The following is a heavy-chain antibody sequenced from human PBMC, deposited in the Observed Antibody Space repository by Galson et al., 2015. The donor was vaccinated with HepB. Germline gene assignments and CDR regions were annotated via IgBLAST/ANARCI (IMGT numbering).Heavy chain of an antibody. V-gene: IGHV4-4*02. D-gene: IGHD6-13*01. CDR3: ARTDGRIAAAGTIDP. CDR1: GGSISSSNW. Sequence: SETLSLTCAVSGGSISSSNWWSWVRQPPGKGLEWIGEIYHSGSTNYNPSLKSRVTISVDKSKNQFSLKLSSVTAADTAVYYCARTDGRIAAAGTIDPWGQGTLVTVSS. CDR2: IYHSGST. J-gene: IGHJ5*02.